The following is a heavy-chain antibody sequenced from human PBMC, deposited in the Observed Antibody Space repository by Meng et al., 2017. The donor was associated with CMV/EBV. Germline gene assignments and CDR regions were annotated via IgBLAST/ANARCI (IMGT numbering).Heavy chain of an antibody. J-gene: IGHJ4*02. Sequence: VQLPESVPGLVKPSQNPSLTCTVSGGSISSGDYYWSWIRQPPGKGLEWIGYIYYSGSTYYNPSLKSRVTISVDTSKNQFSLKLSSVTAADTAVYYCARTGEYPTFDYWGQGTLVTASS. CDR2: IYYSGST. D-gene: IGHD2/OR15-2a*01. CDR1: GGSISSGDYY. CDR3: ARTGEYPTFDY. V-gene: IGHV4-30-4*08.